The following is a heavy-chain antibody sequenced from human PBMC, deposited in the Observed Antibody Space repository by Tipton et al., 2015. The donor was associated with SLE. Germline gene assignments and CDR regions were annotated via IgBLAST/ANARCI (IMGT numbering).Heavy chain of an antibody. CDR1: GYTFTSYG. Sequence: QLVPSGAEVKKPGASVKVSCKASGYTFTSYGISWVRQAPGQGLEWMGWISAYKGNTNYAQKLQGRVTITTDTSTSTAYMGLRGLRSDDTAVYYCARTHDYGDPEGQHWGQGTRVTVSS. CDR3: ARTHDYGDPEGQH. D-gene: IGHD4-17*01. CDR2: ISAYKGNT. J-gene: IGHJ1*01. V-gene: IGHV1-18*04.